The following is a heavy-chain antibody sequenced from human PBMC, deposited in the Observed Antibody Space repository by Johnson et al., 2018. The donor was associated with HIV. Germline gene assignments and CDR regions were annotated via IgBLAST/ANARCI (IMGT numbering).Heavy chain of an antibody. CDR1: GFIFSDYY. CDR3: AKDRSRLGAFDI. CDR2: ISSSGSTI. D-gene: IGHD2-15*01. V-gene: IGHV3-11*01. Sequence: QVQLVESGGGLVKPGGSLRLSCAASGFIFSDYYMSWIRQAPGKGLEWVSYISSSGSTIQYADSVKGRFTISRDNSKNTLYLQMNSLRAEDTAVYYCAKDRSRLGAFDIWGQGTMVTVSS. J-gene: IGHJ3*02.